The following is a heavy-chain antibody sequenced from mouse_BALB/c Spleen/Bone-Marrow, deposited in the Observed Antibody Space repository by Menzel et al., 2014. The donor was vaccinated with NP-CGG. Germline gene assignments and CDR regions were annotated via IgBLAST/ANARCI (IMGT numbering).Heavy chain of an antibody. J-gene: IGHJ3*01. CDR2: INPSTGYT. V-gene: IGHV1-7*01. D-gene: IGHD2-1*01. CDR3: VCGNYYLAY. Sequence: VQLQQSGAELAKPGASVKMSCKASGYTFTRYWMHWVKQRPGQGLEWIGYINPSTGYTGYNQKFKDKATLTADKSSSTAYMQLSSLTSEDSAVYYCVCGNYYLAYWGQGTLVTVSA. CDR1: GYTFTRYW.